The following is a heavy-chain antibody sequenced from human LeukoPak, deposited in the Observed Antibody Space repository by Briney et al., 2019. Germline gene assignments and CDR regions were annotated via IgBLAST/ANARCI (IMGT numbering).Heavy chain of an antibody. V-gene: IGHV5-51*01. CDR2: IYPGDSDT. CDR1: GYSFTSYW. D-gene: IGHD3-10*01. Sequence: GESLKISCKGSGYSFTSYWIGWVRQMPGKGLEWMGIIYPGDSDTRYSPSFQGQVTISADKSISTASLQWSSLKASDPAMYYCARLSNNRAITMVRGVSADAFDIWGQGTMVTVSS. CDR3: ARLSNNRAITMVRGVSADAFDI. J-gene: IGHJ3*02.